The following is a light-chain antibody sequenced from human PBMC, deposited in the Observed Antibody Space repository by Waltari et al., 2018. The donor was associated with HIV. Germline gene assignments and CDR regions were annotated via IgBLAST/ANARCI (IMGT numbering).Light chain of an antibody. Sequence: SAVTQPASVSGLPGQSITISCTGGDSDFGLYNFVSWAQQHPGRVPRLMLYDVDSRAPGISDRVSGARSGPTASLNISRLRAEDEADYYCASFTGDDTLLFGGGTKVTVL. CDR1: DSDFGLYNF. V-gene: IGLV2-14*03. CDR2: DVD. CDR3: ASFTGDDTLL. J-gene: IGLJ3*02.